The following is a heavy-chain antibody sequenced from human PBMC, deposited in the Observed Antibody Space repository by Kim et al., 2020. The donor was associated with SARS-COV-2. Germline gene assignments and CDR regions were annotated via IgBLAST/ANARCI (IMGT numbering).Heavy chain of an antibody. Sequence: GGSLRLSCAASGFTFSSYSMNWVRQAPGKGLEWVSSISSSSSYIYYADSVKGRFTISRDNAKNSLYLQMNSLRAEDTAVYYCARTASFGELWDYFDYWGQGTLVTVSS. CDR1: GFTFSSYS. CDR2: ISSSSSYI. J-gene: IGHJ4*02. V-gene: IGHV3-21*01. CDR3: ARTASFGELWDYFDY. D-gene: IGHD3-10*01.